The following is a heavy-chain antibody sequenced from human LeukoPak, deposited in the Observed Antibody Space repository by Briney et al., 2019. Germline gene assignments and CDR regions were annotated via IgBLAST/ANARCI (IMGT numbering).Heavy chain of an antibody. CDR2: IYYSGST. Sequence: SETLSLTCTVSGGSISSYYWSWIRQPPGKGLEWIGYIYYSGSTNYNPSLKSRVTISVDKSKNQFSLKLSSVTAADTAVYYCATTYYYDSSGYEPDAFDIWGQGTMVTVSS. CDR1: GGSISSYY. CDR3: ATTYYYDSSGYEPDAFDI. V-gene: IGHV4-59*12. J-gene: IGHJ3*02. D-gene: IGHD3-22*01.